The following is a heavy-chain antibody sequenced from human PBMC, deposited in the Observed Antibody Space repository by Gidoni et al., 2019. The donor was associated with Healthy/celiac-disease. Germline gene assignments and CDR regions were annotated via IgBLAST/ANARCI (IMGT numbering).Heavy chain of an antibody. J-gene: IGHJ4*02. CDR1: GFPLSTSGMC. Sequence: QVTLRESGPALVKPTQTLTLTCTFSGFPLSTSGMCVSWIRQPPGKALEWLALIDWDDDKYYSTSLKTRLTISKDTSKNQVVLTMTNMDPVDTATYYCARISMVRGVMSFDYWGQGTLVTVSS. V-gene: IGHV2-70*01. CDR2: IDWDDDK. D-gene: IGHD3-10*01. CDR3: ARISMVRGVMSFDY.